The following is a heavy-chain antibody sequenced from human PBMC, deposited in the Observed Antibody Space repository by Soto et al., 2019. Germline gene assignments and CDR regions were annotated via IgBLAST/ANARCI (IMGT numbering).Heavy chain of an antibody. CDR2: INHSGST. CDR1: GGSFSGYY. J-gene: IGHJ6*02. D-gene: IGHD3-9*01. CDR3: ARGRSPRLTGCYKRNYYYYGMDV. Sequence: SETLSLTCAVYGGSFSGYYWSWIRQPPGKGLEWIGEINHSGSTNYNPSLKSRVTISVDTSKNQFSLKLSSVTAADTAVYYCARGRSPRLTGCYKRNYYYYGMDVWGQGTTVTVSS. V-gene: IGHV4-34*01.